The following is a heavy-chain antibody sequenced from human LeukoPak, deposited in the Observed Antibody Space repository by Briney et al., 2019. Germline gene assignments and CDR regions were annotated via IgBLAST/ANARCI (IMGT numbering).Heavy chain of an antibody. J-gene: IGHJ4*02. D-gene: IGHD2-21*02. Sequence: EASVKVSCKASGGTFSSYAISWVRQAPGQGLEWMGGIIPIFGTANYAQKFQGRVTITTDESTSTAYMELSSLRSEDTAVYYCASRDSKDCSYYFDYRGQGTLVTVSS. V-gene: IGHV1-69*05. CDR1: GGTFSSYA. CDR2: IIPIFGTA. CDR3: ASRDSKDCSYYFDY.